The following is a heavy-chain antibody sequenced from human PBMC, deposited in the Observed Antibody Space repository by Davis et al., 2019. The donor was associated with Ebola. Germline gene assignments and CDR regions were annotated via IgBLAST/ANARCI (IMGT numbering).Heavy chain of an antibody. J-gene: IGHJ4*02. D-gene: IGHD3-22*01. CDR1: GFTFGDYA. CDR2: ISWDGRST. Sequence: PGGSLRLSCAASGFTFGDYAMHWVRQAPGKGLEWVSLISWDGRSTAYADSVRDRFSISRVNSRNFLYLQMNGLRAEDTALYYCTAYDSTFRNYWGQGTPVTVSS. CDR3: TAYDSTFRNY. V-gene: IGHV3-43D*03.